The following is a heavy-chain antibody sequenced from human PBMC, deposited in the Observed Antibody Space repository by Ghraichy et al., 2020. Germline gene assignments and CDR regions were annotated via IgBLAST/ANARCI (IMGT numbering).Heavy chain of an antibody. CDR3: ARDPVELELVDSAFDI. Sequence: ASVKVSCKASGYTFTDYYIHWVRQAPGEGLEWMGRISPNGGGTKYAQKFQGRVTVTRDTSITTAYMELGRLTSDDTAVYFCARDPVELELVDSAFDIWGQGTMVTVSS. CDR2: ISPNGGGT. CDR1: GYTFTDYY. V-gene: IGHV1-2*06. J-gene: IGHJ3*02. D-gene: IGHD1-7*01.